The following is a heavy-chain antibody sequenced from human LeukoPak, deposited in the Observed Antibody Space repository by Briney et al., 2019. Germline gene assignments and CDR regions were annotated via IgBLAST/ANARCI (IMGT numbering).Heavy chain of an antibody. CDR1: GFTFSDYY. Sequence: GGSLRLSCAASGFTFSDYYMSWIRQAPGKGLEWVSAISGSGGSTYYADSVKGRFTISRDNSKNTLYLQMNSLRAEDTAIYYCAKGSYYDFWSGYSYWGQGTLVTVSS. D-gene: IGHD3-3*01. CDR3: AKGSYYDFWSGYSY. V-gene: IGHV3-23*01. CDR2: ISGSGGST. J-gene: IGHJ4*02.